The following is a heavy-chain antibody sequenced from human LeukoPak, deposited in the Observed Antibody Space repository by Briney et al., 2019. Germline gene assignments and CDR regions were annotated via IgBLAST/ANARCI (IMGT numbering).Heavy chain of an antibody. Sequence: GRSLRLSCAASGFTFSSYSMNWVRQAPGKGLEWVSSISSSSSYIYYADSVKGRFTISRDNAKNSLYLQMNSLRAEDTAVYYCARAHYYDSSGYYPYYFDYWGQGTLVTVSS. D-gene: IGHD3-22*01. CDR3: ARAHYYDSSGYYPYYFDY. CDR2: ISSSSSYI. J-gene: IGHJ4*02. CDR1: GFTFSSYS. V-gene: IGHV3-21*01.